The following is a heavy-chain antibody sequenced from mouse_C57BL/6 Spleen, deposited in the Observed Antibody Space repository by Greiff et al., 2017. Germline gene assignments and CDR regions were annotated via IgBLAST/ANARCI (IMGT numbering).Heavy chain of an antibody. CDR2: IDPSDSYT. CDR1: GYTFTSYW. D-gene: IGHD3-2*02. J-gene: IGHJ2*01. CDR3: ARRTAQAYYFDY. Sequence: QVQLQQPGAELVKPGASVKLSCKASGYTFTSYWMQWVKQRPGQGLEWIGEIDPSDSYTNYNQKFKGKATLTVDTSSSTAYMQISSLTSEDSAVYYCARRTAQAYYFDYWGQGTTLTVSS. V-gene: IGHV1-50*01.